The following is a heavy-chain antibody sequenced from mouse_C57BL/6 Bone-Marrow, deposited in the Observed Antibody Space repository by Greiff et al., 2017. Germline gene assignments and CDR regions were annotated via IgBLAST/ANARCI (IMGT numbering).Heavy chain of an antibody. CDR1: GYTFTSYW. J-gene: IGHJ1*03. Sequence: VQLQQPGAELVKPGASVKLSCKASGYTFTSYWMHWVKQRPGQGLEWIGMIHPNSGSTNYNEKFKSKATLTVDKSSSTAYMQLSGLTSEDSAVFYCARWALYYYGSSWYFDVWGTGTTVTVSS. CDR3: ARWALYYYGSSWYFDV. CDR2: IHPNSGST. V-gene: IGHV1-64*01. D-gene: IGHD1-1*01.